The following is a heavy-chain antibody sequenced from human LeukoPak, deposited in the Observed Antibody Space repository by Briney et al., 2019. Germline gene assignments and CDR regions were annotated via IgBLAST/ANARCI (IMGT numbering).Heavy chain of an antibody. CDR3: ARQGYCSTTSCYNRGFFDY. J-gene: IGHJ4*02. D-gene: IGHD2-2*01. CDR2: IYYSGST. V-gene: IGHV4-34*01. Sequence: PSETLSLTCAVYGGSFSGYYWGWIRQPPGKGLEWIGSIYYSGSTNYNPSLKSRVTIYVDTSRNQFSLKLSSVTAADTAVYYCARQGYCSTTSCYNRGFFDYWGQGTLVTVSS. CDR1: GGSFSGYY.